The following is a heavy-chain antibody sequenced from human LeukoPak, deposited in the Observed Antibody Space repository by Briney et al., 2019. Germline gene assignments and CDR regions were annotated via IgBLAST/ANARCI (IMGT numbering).Heavy chain of an antibody. V-gene: IGHV1-69*13. CDR1: GGTFSSYA. CDR3: ARDRENYSNDDAFDI. D-gene: IGHD4-11*01. J-gene: IGHJ3*02. Sequence: SVKVSCKASGGTFSSYAISWVRQAPGQGLEWMGGIIPIFGTANYAQKFQGRVTITADESTSTAYMELSSLRSEDTAVYYCARDRENYSNDDAFDIWGQGTMVTVSS. CDR2: IIPIFGTA.